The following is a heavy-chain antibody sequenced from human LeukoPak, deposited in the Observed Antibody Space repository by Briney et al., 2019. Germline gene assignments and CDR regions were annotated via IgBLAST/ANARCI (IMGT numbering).Heavy chain of an antibody. D-gene: IGHD3-10*01. V-gene: IGHV4-59*01. CDR1: GDSITNYY. Sequence: SETLPLTCTVSGDSITNYYWSWIRQPPGKGPEWIGYAYYSGNTDYSPSLKSRVTISLDTSQNQLSLKLTSVTAADTAVYYCARSGRSYYSALDVWGQGTTVAVSS. CDR2: AYYSGNT. J-gene: IGHJ6*02. CDR3: ARSGRSYYSALDV.